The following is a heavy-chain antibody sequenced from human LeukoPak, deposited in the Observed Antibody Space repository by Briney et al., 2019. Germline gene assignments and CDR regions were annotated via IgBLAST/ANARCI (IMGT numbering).Heavy chain of an antibody. J-gene: IGHJ4*02. CDR2: ISSDGSTI. V-gene: IGHV3-48*01. CDR1: GFSFSRYS. D-gene: IGHD3-3*01. Sequence: PGGSLRLSCTASGFSFSRYSMNWVRQAPGKGLEWISYISSDGSTIYYADSVKGRFTISRDNAKNSLYLQMNSLRAEDTAVYYCARADYDFWSGYYFDYWGQGTLVTVSS. CDR3: ARADYDFWSGYYFDY.